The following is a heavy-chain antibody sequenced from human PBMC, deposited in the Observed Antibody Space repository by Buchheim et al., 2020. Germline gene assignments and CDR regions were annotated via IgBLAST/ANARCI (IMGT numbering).Heavy chain of an antibody. J-gene: IGHJ4*02. V-gene: IGHV3-23*01. D-gene: IGHD5-24*01. CDR1: GFSFRSSA. CDR3: ARDSSVDGYIQYYFDF. CDR2: ISGSGGST. Sequence: EVQLLESGGDLVQPGGSLRLSCGASGFSFRSSAMSWVRQAPGKGLEWVSAISGSGGSTYYADSVKGRFTISSHNSKSTLDLQMNSLRPEDTAIYYCARDSSVDGYIQYYFDFWGQGTL.